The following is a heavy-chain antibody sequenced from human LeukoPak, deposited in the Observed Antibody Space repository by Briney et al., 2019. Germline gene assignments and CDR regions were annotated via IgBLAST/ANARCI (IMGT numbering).Heavy chain of an antibody. CDR1: GYRFSNSW. V-gene: IGHV5-51*01. Sequence: GESLKISCKGSGYRFSNSWIGWVRPMPGKGLEWMGIIWPGDSDTRNSPSFQGQVTISADKSISTTYLQWSSLKASDTAMYYCARLAKARRDGYNFGFDYWGQATLVTVSS. J-gene: IGHJ4*02. D-gene: IGHD5-24*01. CDR2: IWPGDSDT. CDR3: ARLAKARRDGYNFGFDY.